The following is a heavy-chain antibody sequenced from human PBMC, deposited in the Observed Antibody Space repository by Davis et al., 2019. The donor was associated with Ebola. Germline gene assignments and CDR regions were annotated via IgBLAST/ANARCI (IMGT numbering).Heavy chain of an antibody. Sequence: GESLKISCAASGFTFSSYGMHWVRQAPGKGLEWVAFIRYDGSNKYYADSGKGRFTISRDNSKNTLYLQMNSLSAEDTAVYYSAKAEGRYFDYWGQGTLVTVSS. J-gene: IGHJ4*02. CDR3: AKAEGRYFDY. D-gene: IGHD3-10*01. CDR1: GFTFSSYG. CDR2: IRYDGSNK. V-gene: IGHV3-30*02.